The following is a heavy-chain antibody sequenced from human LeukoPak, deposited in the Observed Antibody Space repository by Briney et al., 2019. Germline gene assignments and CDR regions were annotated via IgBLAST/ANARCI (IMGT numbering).Heavy chain of an antibody. V-gene: IGHV3-7*03. Sequence: GGSLRLSCAASGFTFSSYGMSWVRQAPGKGLEWVANIKQDGSEKYYVDSVEGRFTISRDNAKNSLYLQMNSPPPADTAVYYCARDRWAFLEWISYRLYYYHGMDVWGQGTTVTVSS. CDR2: IKQDGSEK. J-gene: IGHJ6*02. CDR1: GFTFSSYG. CDR3: ARDRWAFLEWISYRLYYYHGMDV. D-gene: IGHD3-3*02.